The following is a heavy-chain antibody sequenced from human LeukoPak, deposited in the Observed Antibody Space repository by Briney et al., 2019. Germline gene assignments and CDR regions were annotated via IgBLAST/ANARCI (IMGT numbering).Heavy chain of an antibody. D-gene: IGHD3-22*01. CDR1: GFTFSSYG. CDR3: AKSGVVAISAFDI. V-gene: IGHV3-30*02. J-gene: IGHJ3*02. Sequence: GGSLRLSCAASGFTFSSYGMHWVRQAPGKGLEWVAFIRYDGSNKYYADSVKGRFTISRDNSKNTLYLQMNSLRAEDTAVYYCAKSGVVAISAFDIWGQGTMVTVSS. CDR2: IRYDGSNK.